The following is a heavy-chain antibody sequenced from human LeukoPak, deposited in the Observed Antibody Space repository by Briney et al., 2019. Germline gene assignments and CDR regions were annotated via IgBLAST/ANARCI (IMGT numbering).Heavy chain of an antibody. CDR3: ARLQYKYSSGWYYYYYYMDV. Sequence: SETLSLTCTVSGYSISRGYYWGWIRQPPGKGLEWIEEINHSGSTNYNPSLKSRVTISVDTSKSQFSLKLSSVTAADTAVYYCARLQYKYSSGWYYYYYYMDVWGKGTTVTISS. CDR1: GYSISRGYY. J-gene: IGHJ6*03. D-gene: IGHD6-19*01. CDR2: INHSGST. V-gene: IGHV4-38-2*02.